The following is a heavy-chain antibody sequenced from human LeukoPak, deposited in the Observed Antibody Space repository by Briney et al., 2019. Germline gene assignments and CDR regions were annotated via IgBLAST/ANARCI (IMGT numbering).Heavy chain of an antibody. D-gene: IGHD6-19*01. CDR3: ARDPGGWYYFDY. Sequence: GGSLRLSCAASGFTFSSYGIHWVRQAPGKGLEWVAVIWYDGSNKYYADSVKGRFTISRDNSKNTLYLQMNSLRAEDTAVYYCARDPGGWYYFDYWGQGTLVTVSS. CDR2: IWYDGSNK. V-gene: IGHV3-33*01. J-gene: IGHJ4*02. CDR1: GFTFSSYG.